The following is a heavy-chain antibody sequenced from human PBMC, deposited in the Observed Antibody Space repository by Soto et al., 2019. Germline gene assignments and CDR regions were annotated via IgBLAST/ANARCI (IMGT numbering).Heavy chain of an antibody. CDR2: IYYSGST. CDR1: GGSISSSSYY. CDR3: AVYYGSGDGGDAFDI. J-gene: IGHJ3*02. D-gene: IGHD3-10*01. Sequence: PSETLSLTCTVSGGSISSSSYYWGWIRQPPGKGLEWIGSIYYSGSTYYNPSLKSRVTISVDTSKNQFSLKLSSVTAADKAVYYFAVYYGSGDGGDAFDIWGQGTMVTVSS. V-gene: IGHV4-39*01.